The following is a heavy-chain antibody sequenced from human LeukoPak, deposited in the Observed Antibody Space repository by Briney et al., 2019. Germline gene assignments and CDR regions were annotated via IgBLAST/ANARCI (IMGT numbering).Heavy chain of an antibody. CDR1: GGSFSGNS. V-gene: IGHV4-34*01. CDR3: ARLSVVVTPYYYYGMDV. Sequence: SETLSLTCAVYGGSFSGNSWSWIRQPPGKGLEWIGEINHSGSANYNPSLESRVTISVDTSKNQFSLKLSSVTAADTAVYYCARLSVVVTPYYYYGMDVWGKGTTVTVSS. D-gene: IGHD2-21*02. CDR2: INHSGSA. J-gene: IGHJ6*04.